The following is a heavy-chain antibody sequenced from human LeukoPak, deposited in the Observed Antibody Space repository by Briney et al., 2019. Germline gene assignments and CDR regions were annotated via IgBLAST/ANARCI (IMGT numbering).Heavy chain of an antibody. CDR2: ISGSGGST. J-gene: IGHJ4*02. CDR1: GFTFSSYA. D-gene: IGHD2-2*01. V-gene: IGHV3-23*01. Sequence: GGSLRLSCAASGFTFSSYAMSWVRQAPGKGLEWVSAISGSGGSTYYADSVKGRFTISRDNSKNTLYLQMNSLRAEDTAVYYCAKLKGPHLDCSSTSCHFDYWGQGTLVTVSS. CDR3: AKLKGPHLDCSSTSCHFDY.